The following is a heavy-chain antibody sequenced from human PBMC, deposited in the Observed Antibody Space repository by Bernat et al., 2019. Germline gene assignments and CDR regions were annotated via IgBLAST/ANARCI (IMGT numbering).Heavy chain of an antibody. J-gene: IGHJ4*02. CDR3: ARGSGTFDY. Sequence: QVQLVESGGGVVQPGRSLRLSCAASGFTFSSYAMHWVRQAPGKGLEWVAVISYDGSNKYYADSVKGRFTISRDNSKNTLYLQMNSLRAEDTAVYYCARGSGTFDYWSQGTLVTVSS. V-gene: IGHV3-30-3*01. CDR1: GFTFSSYA. CDR2: ISYDGSNK. D-gene: IGHD1/OR15-1a*01.